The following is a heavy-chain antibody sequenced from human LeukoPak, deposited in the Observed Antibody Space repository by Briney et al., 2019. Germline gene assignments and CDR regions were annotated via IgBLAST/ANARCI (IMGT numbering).Heavy chain of an antibody. D-gene: IGHD3-22*01. CDR1: GFTLSTYW. CDR2: INSDGSST. V-gene: IGHV3-74*01. J-gene: IGHJ3*02. CDR3: ARRYDDSSGYKGALDI. Sequence: PGGSLRLSCAASGFTLSTYWMHWVRQGPGKGLVWFARINSDGSSTSYAESVKGRFTISRDNAKNTLYLQMNNLRAEDTAVYYCARRYDDSSGYKGALDIWGQGTMATVSS.